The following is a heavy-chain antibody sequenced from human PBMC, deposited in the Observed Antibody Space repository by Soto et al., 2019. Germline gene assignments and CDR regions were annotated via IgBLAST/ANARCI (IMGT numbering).Heavy chain of an antibody. Sequence: QVQLVQSGAEVKKPGASVRVSCKASGYSFTTYGVTWLRKAPGQGLEWMGWISTYNGDTRVAQQHQGRVTLTTDTSTNAAHMELRSLRSDDTAIYYCARTEGRSTRGDYWGQGTLVTVSS. CDR1: GYSFTTYG. D-gene: IGHD2-8*01. CDR2: ISTYNGDT. J-gene: IGHJ4*02. CDR3: ARTEGRSTRGDY. V-gene: IGHV1-18*01.